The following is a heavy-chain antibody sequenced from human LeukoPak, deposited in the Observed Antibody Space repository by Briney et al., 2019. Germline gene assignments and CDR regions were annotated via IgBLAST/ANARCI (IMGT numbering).Heavy chain of an antibody. J-gene: IGHJ5*02. V-gene: IGHV1-18*01. CDR1: GYTFTSYG. CDR3: ARFSTRYSSSSGNWFDP. CDR2: ISAYNGNT. Sequence: ASVKVSCKASGYTFTSYGISWVRQAPGQGLEWMGWISAYNGNTNYAQKLQGRVTMTTDTSTSTAYMELRSLRSDDTAVYYCARFSTRYSSSSGNWFDPWGQGTLVTVSS. D-gene: IGHD6-6*01.